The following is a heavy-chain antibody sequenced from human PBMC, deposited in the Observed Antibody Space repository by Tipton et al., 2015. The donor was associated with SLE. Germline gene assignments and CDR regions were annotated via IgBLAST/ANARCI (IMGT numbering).Heavy chain of an antibody. Sequence: TLSLTCAVSGYSISSGYYWGWIRQPPGKGLEWIGSIYHSGSTYYNPSLKSRVTISVDTSKNQFSLKLSSVTAADTAVYYCACFPRWAAAARDAFDIWGQGTMVTVSS. CDR1: GYSISSGYY. J-gene: IGHJ3*02. D-gene: IGHD6-13*01. CDR3: ACFPRWAAAARDAFDI. V-gene: IGHV4-38-2*01. CDR2: IYHSGST.